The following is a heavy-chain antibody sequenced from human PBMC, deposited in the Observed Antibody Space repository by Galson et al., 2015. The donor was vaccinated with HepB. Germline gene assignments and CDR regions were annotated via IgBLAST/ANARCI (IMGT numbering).Heavy chain of an antibody. D-gene: IGHD3-3*01. CDR1: GFTFSAYG. J-gene: IGHJ6*02. Sequence: SLRLSCAASGFTFSAYGMYWVRQAPGKGLEWVGLIWYDGVNKYYADSMKGRFTISRDNSNNTLYLQIDSLRVEDTAVYYCAREYSGGSGYSGPVYYGMDVWGQGTTVTVSS. V-gene: IGHV3-33*01. CDR3: AREYSGGSGYSGPVYYGMDV. CDR2: IWYDGVNK.